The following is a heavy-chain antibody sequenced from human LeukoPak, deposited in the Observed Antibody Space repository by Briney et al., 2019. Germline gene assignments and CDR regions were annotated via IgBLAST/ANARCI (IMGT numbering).Heavy chain of an antibody. CDR3: ARVGITMVRTDAFDI. J-gene: IGHJ3*02. V-gene: IGHV3-74*01. CDR2: INSEGTTT. Sequence: PGGSLRLSCGASGFTFSGYWMHWVRQAPGKGPVWVSRINSEGTTTDYADSVKGRFTIPRDNAKNTLYLQMNSLRAEGTAVYYCARVGITMVRTDAFDIWGRGTMVTVSS. D-gene: IGHD3-10*01. CDR1: GFTFSGYW.